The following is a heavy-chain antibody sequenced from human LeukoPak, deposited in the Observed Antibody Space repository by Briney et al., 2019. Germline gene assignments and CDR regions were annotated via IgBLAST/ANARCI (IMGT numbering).Heavy chain of an antibody. Sequence: GGSLRLSXAASGFTFSSYEMDWVRQAPGKGLEWVAYISSGGGTIYYADSVRGRFTISRDNAKNSLYLQMNSLRAEDTAVYYCAKEFTPESSGFDAFDIWGQGTMVTVSS. CDR3: AKEFTPESSGFDAFDI. V-gene: IGHV3-48*03. CDR2: ISSGGGTI. J-gene: IGHJ3*02. CDR1: GFTFSSYE. D-gene: IGHD3-22*01.